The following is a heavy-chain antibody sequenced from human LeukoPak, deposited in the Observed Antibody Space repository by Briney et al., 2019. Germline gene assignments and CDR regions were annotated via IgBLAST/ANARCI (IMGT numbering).Heavy chain of an antibody. CDR3: AKDRQQLVPDGMDV. CDR2: ISYDGSNK. V-gene: IGHV3-30*18. D-gene: IGHD6-13*01. Sequence: GGSLRLSCAASGFTFSSYGMHWVRQAPGKGLEWVAVISYDGSNKYYADSVKGRFTISRDNSKNTLHLQMNSLRAEDTAVYYCAKDRQQLVPDGMDVWGQGTTVTVSS. CDR1: GFTFSSYG. J-gene: IGHJ6*02.